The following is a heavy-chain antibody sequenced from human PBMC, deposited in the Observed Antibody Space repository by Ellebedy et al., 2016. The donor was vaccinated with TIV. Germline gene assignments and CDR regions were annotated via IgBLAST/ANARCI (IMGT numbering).Heavy chain of an antibody. CDR1: GGTFSNYA. J-gene: IGHJ6*02. Sequence: ASVKVSCKASGGTFSNYAISWVRQAPGQGLEWMGRIIPILGITNYAQKFQARVTIIADTSMSTAYMELSSLRSEDTAVYYCTKDQGPPRRIVVEPRYFYGMDVWGQGTTVTVSS. V-gene: IGHV1-69*10. CDR2: IIPILGIT. CDR3: TKDQGPPRRIVVEPRYFYGMDV. D-gene: IGHD2-2*01.